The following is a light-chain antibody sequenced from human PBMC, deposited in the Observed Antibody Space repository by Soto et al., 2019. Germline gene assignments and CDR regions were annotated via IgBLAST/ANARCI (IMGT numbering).Light chain of an antibody. Sequence: EIVLTQSPGTLSLSPGERATLSCRARQSVSSSYLAWYQQKPGHAPRLLIYGASSRATGIPDRFSGSGSGTDFTLTISRLEPEDFAVYYCQQYGSSPPKTFGQGTKVDI. CDR3: QQYGSSPPKT. CDR2: GAS. J-gene: IGKJ1*01. CDR1: QSVSSSY. V-gene: IGKV3-20*01.